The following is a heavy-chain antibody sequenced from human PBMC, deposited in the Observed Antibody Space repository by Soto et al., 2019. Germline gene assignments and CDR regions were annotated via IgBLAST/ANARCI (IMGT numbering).Heavy chain of an antibody. V-gene: IGHV3-11*01. CDR2: ISSSGSTI. Sequence: QVQLVESGGGLVKPGGSLRLSCAASGFTFSDSYMSWIRQAPGKGLEWVSHISSSGSTIYCADSVKGRFTISRDNAKNSLYLQMNSLRAEDTAVYYCARQKAWTGEWLSLYAPGMDVWGQGTTVTVSS. CDR1: GFTFSDSY. J-gene: IGHJ6*02. CDR3: ARQKAWTGEWLSLYAPGMDV. D-gene: IGHD3-22*01.